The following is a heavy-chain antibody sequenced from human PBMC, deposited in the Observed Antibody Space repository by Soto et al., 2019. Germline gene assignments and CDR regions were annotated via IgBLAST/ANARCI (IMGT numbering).Heavy chain of an antibody. CDR2: TYYRSKWYN. D-gene: IGHD6-6*01. CDR3: AIDRSRLAARGWRNWRFDL. Sequence: SQTLSLTCAISGDSVSSNSAAWNWIRQSPSRGLEWLGRTYYRSKWYNDYAVSVKSRITINPDTSKNQFSLQLNSVTPEDTAVYYWAIDRSRLAARGWRNWRFDLWGRGTLVTVSS. CDR1: GDSVSSNSAA. J-gene: IGHJ2*01. V-gene: IGHV6-1*01.